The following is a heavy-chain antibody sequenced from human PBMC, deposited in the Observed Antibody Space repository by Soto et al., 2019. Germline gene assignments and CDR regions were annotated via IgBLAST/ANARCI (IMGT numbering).Heavy chain of an antibody. Sequence: ASVKVSCKASGYTFTSYAMHWVRQAPGQRLEWMGWINAGNGNTKYSQKFQGRVTITRDTSASTAYMELSSLRSEDTAAYYCARGFDYGDYFDYWGQGTLVTVSS. CDR3: ARGFDYGDYFDY. CDR2: INAGNGNT. CDR1: GYTFTSYA. D-gene: IGHD4-17*01. V-gene: IGHV1-3*01. J-gene: IGHJ4*02.